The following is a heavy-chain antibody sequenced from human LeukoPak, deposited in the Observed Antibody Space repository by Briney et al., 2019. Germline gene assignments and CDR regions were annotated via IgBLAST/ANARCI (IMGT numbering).Heavy chain of an antibody. CDR3: ARVLTAVAGKVDY. D-gene: IGHD6-19*01. Sequence: ASVKVSCKASGYTFTGYDMHWVRQAPGQGLEWMGWINPNSGGTNYAQKFQGSVTITRDTSISTAYMELSRLRSDDTAVYYCARVLTAVAGKVDYWGQGTLVTVSS. CDR2: INPNSGGT. J-gene: IGHJ4*02. CDR1: GYTFTGYD. V-gene: IGHV1-2*02.